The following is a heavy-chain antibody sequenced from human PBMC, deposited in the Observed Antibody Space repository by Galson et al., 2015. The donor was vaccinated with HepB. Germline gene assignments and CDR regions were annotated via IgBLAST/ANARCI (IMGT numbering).Heavy chain of an antibody. CDR1: GFTVSSNY. V-gene: IGHV3-53*04. Sequence: SLRLSCAASGFTVSSNYMSWVRQAPGKGLEWVSVIYSGGSTYYADSVKGRFTISRHNSKNTLYLQMNSLRAEDTAVYYCARGPLRLFFGAFDIWGQGTMVTVSS. J-gene: IGHJ3*02. CDR2: IYSGGST. D-gene: IGHD2-21*01. CDR3: ARGPLRLFFGAFDI.